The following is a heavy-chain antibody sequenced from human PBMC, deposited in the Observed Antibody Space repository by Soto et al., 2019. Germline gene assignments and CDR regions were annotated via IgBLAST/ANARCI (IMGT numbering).Heavy chain of an antibody. D-gene: IGHD3-16*01. CDR2: INHSGST. CDR3: ARAAARRSYGRYCYFDY. Sequence: SETLSLTCAVYGGSFSGYYWSWIRQPPGKGLEWIGEINHSGSTNYNPSLKSRVTISVDTSKNQFSLKLSSVTAADTAVYYCARAAARRSYGRYCYFDYWGQGTLVTVSS. J-gene: IGHJ4*02. CDR1: GGSFSGYY. V-gene: IGHV4-34*01.